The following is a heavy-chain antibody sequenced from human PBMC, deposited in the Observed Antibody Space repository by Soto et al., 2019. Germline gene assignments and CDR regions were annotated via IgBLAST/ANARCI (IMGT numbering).Heavy chain of an antibody. D-gene: IGHD3-22*01. CDR1: GGSISSGDYY. CDR2: IYYSGST. Sequence: SETLSLTCTVSGGSISSGDYYWSWIRQPPGKGLEWIGYIYYSGSTYYNPSLKSRVTISVDTSKNQFSLKLSSVTAADTAVYYCSRWSYKYDSSSYYHYWDQGTLVTV. CDR3: SRWSYKYDSSSYYHY. J-gene: IGHJ4*02. V-gene: IGHV4-30-4*01.